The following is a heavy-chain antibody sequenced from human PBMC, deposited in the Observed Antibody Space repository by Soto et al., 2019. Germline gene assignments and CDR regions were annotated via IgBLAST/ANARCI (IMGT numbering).Heavy chain of an antibody. D-gene: IGHD3-22*01. CDR2: ISYDGSNK. CDR3: AKDGYDSSGYTDY. J-gene: IGHJ4*02. V-gene: IGHV3-30*18. Sequence: PGGSLRLSCAASGFTFSSYGMHWVRQAPGKGLEWVAVISYDGSNKYYADSVKGRFTISRDNSKNTLYLQMNSLRAEDTAVYYCAKDGYDSSGYTDYWGQGTLVTVSS. CDR1: GFTFSSYG.